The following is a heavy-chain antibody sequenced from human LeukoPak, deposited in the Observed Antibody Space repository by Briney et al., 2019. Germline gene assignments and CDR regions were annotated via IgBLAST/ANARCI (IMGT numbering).Heavy chain of an antibody. D-gene: IGHD3-9*01. J-gene: IGHJ4*02. CDR1: GFTFSSYA. Sequence: GGSLRLSCAASGFTFSSYAMSWVRQAPGKGLEWVSAISGSGGSTYYADSAKGRFTISRDNSKNTLYLQMNSLRAEDTAVYYCAKRNYDILTGYLYFDYWGQGTLVTVSS. V-gene: IGHV3-23*01. CDR2: ISGSGGST. CDR3: AKRNYDILTGYLYFDY.